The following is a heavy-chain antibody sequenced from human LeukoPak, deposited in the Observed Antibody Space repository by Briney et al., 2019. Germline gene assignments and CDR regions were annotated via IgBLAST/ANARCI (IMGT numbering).Heavy chain of an antibody. D-gene: IGHD6-25*01. CDR2: ISESSGNT. CDR1: LFTLRRYA. Sequence: SLRLSCALSLFTLRRYAMNCVRQAPGPGLEAFSGISESSGNTYYADSVKGRFTISIDKSKNTLYLQMNSLSAEDTAVYYCAKGLIPGRLRFGVDVWGQGTTVTVSS. CDR3: AKGLIPGRLRFGVDV. J-gene: IGHJ6*02. V-gene: IGHV3-23*01.